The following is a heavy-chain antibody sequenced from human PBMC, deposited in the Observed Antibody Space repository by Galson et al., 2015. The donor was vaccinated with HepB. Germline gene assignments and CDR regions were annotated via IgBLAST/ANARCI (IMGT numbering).Heavy chain of an antibody. D-gene: IGHD3-10*01. CDR1: GFTFSSYT. CDR2: ISYDESNK. J-gene: IGHJ4*02. Sequence: SLRLSCAASGFTFSSYTMHWVRQAPGKGLEWVAVISYDESNKYYADSVRGRFTISRDNSKSTLYLQMNSLRAEDTAVYYCARDPGFGELAYWGQGTLVTVSS. CDR3: ARDPGFGELAY. V-gene: IGHV3-30*04.